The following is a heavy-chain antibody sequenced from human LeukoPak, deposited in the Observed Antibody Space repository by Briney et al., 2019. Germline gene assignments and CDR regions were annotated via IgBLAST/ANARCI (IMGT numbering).Heavy chain of an antibody. J-gene: IGHJ4*02. Sequence: GGSLRLSCATSGFSFSSYAMSWVRQAPGKGLEWVSAMSSSEDGRYYAASVRGRFTISRDTSRSTLHLQMNTLRAEDAAVYYCAKAPLTSCRGAFCYPFDYWGQGTLVTVSS. CDR1: GFSFSSYA. V-gene: IGHV3-23*01. CDR3: AKAPLTSCRGAFCYPFDY. CDR2: MSSSEDGR. D-gene: IGHD2-15*01.